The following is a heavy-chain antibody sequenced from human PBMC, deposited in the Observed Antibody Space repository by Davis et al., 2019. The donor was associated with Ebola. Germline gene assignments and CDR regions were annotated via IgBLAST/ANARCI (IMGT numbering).Heavy chain of an antibody. V-gene: IGHV5-51*01. D-gene: IGHD4-17*01. CDR1: GYNFANYW. J-gene: IGHJ4*02. CDR2: IYPGDSDT. Sequence: GGSLRLSCQGSGYNFANYWITWVRQMPGKGLEWMGFIYPGDSDTRYNPSFQGQVTISADRSISTAYLQWISLKASDTARYYCARFGEGGDYGDFWGQGTPVTVSS. CDR3: ARFGEGGDYGDF.